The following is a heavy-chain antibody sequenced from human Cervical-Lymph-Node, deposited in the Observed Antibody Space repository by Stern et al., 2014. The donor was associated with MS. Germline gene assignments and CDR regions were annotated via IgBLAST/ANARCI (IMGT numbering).Heavy chain of an antibody. CDR1: GYTFTSYA. V-gene: IGHV1-3*01. CDR3: ARVSSSWYGVFDY. D-gene: IGHD6-13*01. J-gene: IGHJ4*02. Sequence: VQLVESGAEVKKPGASVKVSCKASGYTFTSYAMHWVRQAPGQRLEWMGWINAGNGNTKYSQKFQGRVTITRDTSASTAYMELSSLRSEDTAVYYCARVSSSWYGVFDYWGQGTLVTVSS. CDR2: INAGNGNT.